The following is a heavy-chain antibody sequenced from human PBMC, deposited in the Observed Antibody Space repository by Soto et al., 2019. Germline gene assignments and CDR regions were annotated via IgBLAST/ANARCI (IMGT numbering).Heavy chain of an antibody. CDR2: IIHIFGTA. V-gene: IGHV1-69*13. CDR3: GTDFPPDAGSMDV. Sequence: SVKVSCKASGGTFSSYAICWVRQAPGQGLEWMGGIIHIFGTANYAQKFQGRVTITADESTSTAYMELSSLRSEDTAVYYCGTDFPPDAGSMDVWGQGPRVTVSS. CDR1: GGTFSSYA. J-gene: IGHJ6*02. D-gene: IGHD1-1*01.